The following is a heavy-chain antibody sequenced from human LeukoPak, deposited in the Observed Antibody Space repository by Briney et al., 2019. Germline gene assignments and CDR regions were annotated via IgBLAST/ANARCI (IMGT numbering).Heavy chain of an antibody. J-gene: IGHJ4*02. V-gene: IGHV3-23*01. D-gene: IGHD5-18*01. CDR1: GLTFNSYA. CDR3: AKDGTWIQLWLAY. CDR2: ISGSGGST. Sequence: GGSLRLSCAASGLTFNSYAMSWVRQAPGKGLEWVSAISGSGGSTYYADSVKGRFTMSRDNSKNTLYLQMNSLRAEDTAVYYCAKDGTWIQLWLAYWGQGTLVTVSS.